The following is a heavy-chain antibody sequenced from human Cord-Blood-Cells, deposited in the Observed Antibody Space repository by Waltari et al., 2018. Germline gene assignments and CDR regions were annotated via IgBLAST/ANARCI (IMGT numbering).Heavy chain of an antibody. CDR2: IIPIFGTA. V-gene: IGHV1-69*12. CDR1: GGTFSSYA. J-gene: IGHJ3*02. Sequence: QVQLVQSGAEVKKPGSSVKVSCKASGGTFSSYAISWGRQAPGQGLEWMGGIIPIFGTANYAQKFQGRVTITADESTSTAYMELSSLRSEDTAVYYCATLMGYSSSWYGAFDIWGQGTMVTVSS. D-gene: IGHD6-13*01. CDR3: ATLMGYSSSWYGAFDI.